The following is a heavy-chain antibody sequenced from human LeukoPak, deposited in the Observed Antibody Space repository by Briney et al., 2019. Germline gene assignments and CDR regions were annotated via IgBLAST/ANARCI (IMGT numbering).Heavy chain of an antibody. D-gene: IGHD3-3*01. Sequence: SETLSLTCAVYGGSFSGYYWSWIRQPPGKGLEWIGEINHSGSTNYNPSLKSRVTISVDTSKNQFSLKLSSVTAADTAVYYCARRFLEGTAYDDYWGQGTLVTVSS. V-gene: IGHV4-34*01. CDR2: INHSGST. J-gene: IGHJ4*02. CDR1: GGSFSGYY. CDR3: ARRFLEGTAYDDY.